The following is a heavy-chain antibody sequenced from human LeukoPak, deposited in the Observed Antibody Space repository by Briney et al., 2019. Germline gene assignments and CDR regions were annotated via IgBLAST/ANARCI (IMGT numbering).Heavy chain of an antibody. V-gene: IGHV5-51*01. J-gene: IGHJ5*02. D-gene: IGHD6-19*01. CDR2: INPGNSET. Sequence: GESLKISCKGSGYTFSSYWIAWVRQMPGKGLEWMGIINPGNSETKYSPSFRGQVTISADKSSNTASLQRNSLKASDTAMYYCARRFTSGWAGDHWGQGTLVTVSS. CDR1: GYTFSSYW. CDR3: ARRFTSGWAGDH.